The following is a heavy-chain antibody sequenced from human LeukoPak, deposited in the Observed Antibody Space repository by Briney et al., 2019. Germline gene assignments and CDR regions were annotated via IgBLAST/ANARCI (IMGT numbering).Heavy chain of an antibody. Sequence: SETLSLTCTVSGGPISSYYWSWIRQPPGKGLEWIGYIYYSGSTNYNPSLKSRVTISVDTSKNQFSLKLSSVTAADTAVYYCARSGYSSGWYNWFDPWGQGTLVTVSS. D-gene: IGHD6-19*01. CDR1: GGPISSYY. CDR3: ARSGYSSGWYNWFDP. CDR2: IYYSGST. J-gene: IGHJ5*02. V-gene: IGHV4-59*01.